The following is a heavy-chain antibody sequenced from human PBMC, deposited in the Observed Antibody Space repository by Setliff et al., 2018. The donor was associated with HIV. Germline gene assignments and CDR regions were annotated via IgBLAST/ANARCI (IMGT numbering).Heavy chain of an antibody. J-gene: IGHJ4*02. CDR1: RSTFNSHT. D-gene: IGHD3-22*01. V-gene: IGHV1-69*16. Sequence: SVKVSCKASRSTFNSHTINWVRQAPGQGLDWMGRIIPILGVANYAQRFQGRVTITTDESTSTAYMELSRLRSDDTAVYYCARDYYDSSGYIFFPGLPDYWGQGTLVTVPQ. CDR2: IIPILGVA. CDR3: ARDYYDSSGYIFFPGLPDY.